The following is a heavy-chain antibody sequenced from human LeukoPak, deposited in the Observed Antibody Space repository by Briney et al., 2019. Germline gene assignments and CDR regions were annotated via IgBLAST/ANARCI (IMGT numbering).Heavy chain of an antibody. V-gene: IGHV1-46*01. Sequence: ASVKVSCKASGYTFTSCYMHWVRQAPGQGLEWMGIINPSGGSTSYAQKFQGRVTMTRDMSTSTVYMELSSLRSEDTAVYYCARTTTVVTLFDYWGQGTLVTVSS. CDR2: INPSGGST. D-gene: IGHD4-23*01. CDR1: GYTFTSCY. J-gene: IGHJ4*02. CDR3: ARTTTVVTLFDY.